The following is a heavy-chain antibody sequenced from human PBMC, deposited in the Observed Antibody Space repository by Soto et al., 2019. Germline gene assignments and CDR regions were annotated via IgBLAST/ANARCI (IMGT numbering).Heavy chain of an antibody. V-gene: IGHV4-39*01. CDR3: ARTRFGESLGYFDY. J-gene: IGHJ4*02. CDR1: GGSISSSSYY. Sequence: SETLSLTCTVSGGSISSSSYYWGWIRQPPGKGLEWIGSIYYSGSTYYNPSLKSRVTISVDTSKNQFSLKLSSVTAADTAVYYCARTRFGESLGYFDYWGQGTLVTVSS. D-gene: IGHD3-10*01. CDR2: IYYSGST.